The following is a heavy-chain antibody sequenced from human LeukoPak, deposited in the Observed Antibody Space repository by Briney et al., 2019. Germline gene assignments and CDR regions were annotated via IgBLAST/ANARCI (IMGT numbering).Heavy chain of an antibody. CDR3: ARFYDILTGYYYYGMDV. D-gene: IGHD3-9*01. V-gene: IGHV1-18*04. J-gene: IGHJ6*02. Sequence: ASVKVSCKASGYTFTGYYMHWVRQAPGQGLEWMGWISAYNGNTNYAQKLQGRVTMTTDTSTSTAYMELRSLRSDDTAVYYCARFYDILTGYYYYGMDVWGQGTTVTVSS. CDR1: GYTFTGYY. CDR2: ISAYNGNT.